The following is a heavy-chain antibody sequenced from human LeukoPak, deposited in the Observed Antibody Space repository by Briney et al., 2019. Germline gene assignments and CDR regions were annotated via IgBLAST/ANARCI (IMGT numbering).Heavy chain of an antibody. D-gene: IGHD2-2*01. V-gene: IGHV3-23*01. Sequence: GGSLRLSCAASGFSFSNNAMSWVRQAPGNGLEWVSAIGNSGGGTYYADSLQGRFTISRDNSKNTLYLQMNSLRAEDTAVYYCAKDPFLPTIPAAILDYWGQGTLVTVSS. CDR3: AKDPFLPTIPAAILDY. CDR2: IGNSGGGT. J-gene: IGHJ4*02. CDR1: GFSFSNNA.